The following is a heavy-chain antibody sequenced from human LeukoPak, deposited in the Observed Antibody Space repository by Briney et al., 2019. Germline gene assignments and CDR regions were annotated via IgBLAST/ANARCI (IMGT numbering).Heavy chain of an antibody. D-gene: IGHD5-18*01. Sequence: SETLSLTCTVSGHSISSYYWSWIRQPPGKGLEWIGFIYYSGSTNYNPSLKSRVTITVDTSKNQFSLKLGSVTAADTAVYYCARVIEGGYSYGSYYYYMDVWGKGTTVTISS. CDR3: ARVIEGGYSYGSYYYYMDV. CDR1: GHSISSYY. V-gene: IGHV4-59*01. J-gene: IGHJ6*03. CDR2: IYYSGST.